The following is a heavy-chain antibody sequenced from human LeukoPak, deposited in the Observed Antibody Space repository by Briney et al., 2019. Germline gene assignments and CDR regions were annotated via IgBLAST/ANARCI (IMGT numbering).Heavy chain of an antibody. CDR3: AKETGYYGMDV. CDR2: VSWNSGSI. V-gene: IGHV3-9*01. CDR1: AFSFDDYV. J-gene: IGHJ6*02. Sequence: GRSLRLSCAVSAFSFDDYVMNWVRQAPGKGLGWVSGVSWNSGSIGYADSVKGRFTISRDNAKNSLYLQMNSLGAEDTALYYCAKETGYYGMDVWGQGTTVTVSS.